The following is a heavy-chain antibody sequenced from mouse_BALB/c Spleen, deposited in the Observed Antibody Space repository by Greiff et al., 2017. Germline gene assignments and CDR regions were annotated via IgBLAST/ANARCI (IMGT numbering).Heavy chain of an antibody. CDR1: GFSLTSYG. J-gene: IGHJ4*01. D-gene: IGHD2-1*01. CDR2: IWAGGST. Sequence: QVQLQQSGPGLVAPSQSLSITCTVSGFSLTSYGVHWVRQPPGKGLEWLGVIWAGGSTNYNSALMSRLSISKDNSKSQVFLKMNSLQTDDTAMYYCARERGVYYGNYGAMDYWGQGTSVTVSS. V-gene: IGHV2-9*02. CDR3: ARERGVYYGNYGAMDY.